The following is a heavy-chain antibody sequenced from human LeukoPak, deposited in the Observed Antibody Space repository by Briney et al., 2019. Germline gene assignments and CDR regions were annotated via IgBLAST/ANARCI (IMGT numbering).Heavy chain of an antibody. CDR2: IYYSGST. Sequence: KPSETLSLTCTVSGGSISSSSYSWGWIRQPPGKGLEWIGSIYYSGSTYYNPSLKSRVTISVDTSKNQFSLKLSSVTAADTAVYYCARPGGSYPYYFDYWGQGTLVTVSS. CDR1: GGSISSSSYS. CDR3: ARPGGSYPYYFDY. D-gene: IGHD1-26*01. J-gene: IGHJ4*02. V-gene: IGHV4-39*01.